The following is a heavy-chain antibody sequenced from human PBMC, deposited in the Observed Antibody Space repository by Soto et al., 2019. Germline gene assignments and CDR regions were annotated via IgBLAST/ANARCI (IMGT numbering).Heavy chain of an antibody. J-gene: IGHJ4*02. D-gene: IGHD3-9*01. CDR3: ATFRKLRYFDWFPFDS. Sequence: ASVKVSCKVSGYTLTELSMHWVRQAPGKGLEWMGGFDPEDGETIYAQKFQGRVTMTEDTSTDTAYMELSSLRSEDTAVYYCATFRKLRYFDWFPFDSWGQGTLVTVSS. V-gene: IGHV1-24*01. CDR2: FDPEDGET. CDR1: GYTLTELS.